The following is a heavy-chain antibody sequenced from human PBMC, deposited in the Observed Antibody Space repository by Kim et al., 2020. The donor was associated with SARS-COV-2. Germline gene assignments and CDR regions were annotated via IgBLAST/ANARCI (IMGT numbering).Heavy chain of an antibody. V-gene: IGHV3-33*01. Sequence: GGSLRLSCAASGFTFSSYGMHWVRQAPGKGLEWVAVIWYDGSNKYYADSVKGRFTISRDNSKNTLYLQMNSLRAEDTAVYYCARDPGNYDILTGYYPTHDCWGQGTLVTVSS. J-gene: IGHJ4*02. CDR2: IWYDGSNK. D-gene: IGHD3-9*01. CDR1: GFTFSSYG. CDR3: ARDPGNYDILTGYYPTHDC.